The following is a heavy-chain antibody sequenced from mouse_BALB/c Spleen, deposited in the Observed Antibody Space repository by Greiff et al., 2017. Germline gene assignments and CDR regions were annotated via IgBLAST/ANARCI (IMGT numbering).Heavy chain of an antibody. Sequence: EVQLQQSGPELVKPGASVKISCKASGYTFTDYNMHWVKQSHGKSLEWIGYIYPYNGGTGYNQKFKSKATLTVDNSSSTAYMELRSLTSEDSAVYYCGRGTMITTWEDAMDYWGQGTSVTVSS. J-gene: IGHJ4*01. D-gene: IGHD2-4*01. CDR1: GYTFTDYN. V-gene: IGHV1S29*02. CDR2: IYPYNGGT. CDR3: GRGTMITTWEDAMDY.